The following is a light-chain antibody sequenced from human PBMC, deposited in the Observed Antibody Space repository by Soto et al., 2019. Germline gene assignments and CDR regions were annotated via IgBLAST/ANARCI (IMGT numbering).Light chain of an antibody. J-gene: IGKJ1*01. CDR2: RAS. Sequence: IVMTQSPATLSVSPGERATLSCRAGQTIYSNVAWYQQRPGQAPRLLIYRASTRATGVPARFSGSGSGTEFTLTISSLQPDDFATYYCQQYNSDSRTFGQGTKVDIK. CDR3: QQYNSDSRT. V-gene: IGKV3-15*01. CDR1: QTIYSN.